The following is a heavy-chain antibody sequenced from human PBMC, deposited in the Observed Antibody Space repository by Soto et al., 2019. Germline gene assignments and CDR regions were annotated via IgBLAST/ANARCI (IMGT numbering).Heavy chain of an antibody. Sequence: QVQLVQSGAEVKKTGSSVKVSCKASGGTFSSYTISWVRQAPGQGLEWMGRIIPLLGIANYAQKFQGRVTITADKATSTAYMELSSLRSEDTAVYYCAREGQLVPQFDYWGQGTLVTVSS. D-gene: IGHD6-6*01. CDR2: IIPLLGIA. CDR1: GGTFSSYT. V-gene: IGHV1-69*08. CDR3: AREGQLVPQFDY. J-gene: IGHJ4*02.